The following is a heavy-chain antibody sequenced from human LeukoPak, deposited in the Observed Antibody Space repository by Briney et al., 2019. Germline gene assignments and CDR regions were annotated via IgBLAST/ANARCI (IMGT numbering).Heavy chain of an antibody. CDR1: GGSISSYY. J-gene: IGHJ4*02. D-gene: IGHD5-18*01. V-gene: IGHV4-4*07. CDR2: ICSSGST. CDR3: ARGYSYLLY. Sequence: SETLSLTCTVSGGSISSYYWSWIRQPAGKGLEWIGRICSSGSTNYNPSLKSRVTMSVDTSKNQLSLTLTSVTAADTAVYYCARGYSYLLYWGQGTLVTVSS.